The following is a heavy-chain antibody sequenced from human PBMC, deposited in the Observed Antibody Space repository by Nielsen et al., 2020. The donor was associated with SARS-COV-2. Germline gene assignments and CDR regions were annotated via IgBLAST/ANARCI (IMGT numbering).Heavy chain of an antibody. V-gene: IGHV4-38-2*02. CDR2: IYHTGSA. CDR1: GYSGSGHSITTGFY. D-gene: IGHD3-3*01. J-gene: IGHJ6*04. Sequence: SETLSLTCTVSGYSGSGHSITTGFYWAWIRQPPGKGLEWVGSIYHTGSAYYNPTLKSRLTMSIDTSKDQFSLNLKSVTAADTAVYYCVGTYYDFWSGTHNTYVWGEGARVTVSS. CDR3: VGTYYDFWSGTHNTYV.